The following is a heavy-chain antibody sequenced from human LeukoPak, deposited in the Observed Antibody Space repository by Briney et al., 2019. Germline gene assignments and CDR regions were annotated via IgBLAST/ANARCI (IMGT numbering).Heavy chain of an antibody. CDR1: GFTFSSYG. V-gene: IGHV3-30*18. D-gene: IGHD3-9*01. J-gene: IGHJ5*02. CDR2: ISYDGSNK. CDR3: AKGDGVLRYFDWLLWDDFYGSWFDP. Sequence: PGGSLRLSCAASGFTFSSYGMHWVRQAPGKGLEWVAVISYDGSNKYYADSVKGRFTISRDNSKNTLYLQMNSLRAEDTAVYYCAKGDGVLRYFDWLLWDDFYGSWFDPWGQGTLVTVSS.